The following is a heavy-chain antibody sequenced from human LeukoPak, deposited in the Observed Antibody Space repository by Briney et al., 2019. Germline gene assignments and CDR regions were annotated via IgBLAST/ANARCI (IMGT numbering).Heavy chain of an antibody. CDR1: GGSFSGYY. CDR3: ARANGAYGY. D-gene: IGHD4-17*01. CDR2: INHSGST. Sequence: SETLSLTCAVYGGSFSGYYWSWIRQPPGKGLEWIGEINHSGSTNYNPSLKSRVTISVDTSKNQFSLKLSSVTAADTAVYYCARANGAYGYWGQGTLVTVSS. J-gene: IGHJ4*02. V-gene: IGHV4-34*01.